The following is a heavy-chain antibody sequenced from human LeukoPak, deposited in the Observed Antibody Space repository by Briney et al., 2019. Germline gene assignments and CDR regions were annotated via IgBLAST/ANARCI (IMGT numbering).Heavy chain of an antibody. J-gene: IGHJ3*02. Sequence: SETLSLTCTVSGGSISSYYWSWIRQPPGKGLEWIGYIYYSGSTNYNPSLTSRVTISVDTSKNQFSLKLSSVTAADTAVYYCAREALNFTMDAFDIWGQGTMVTVSS. CDR1: GGSISSYY. CDR3: AREALNFTMDAFDI. CDR2: IYYSGST. V-gene: IGHV4-59*01. D-gene: IGHD3-10*01.